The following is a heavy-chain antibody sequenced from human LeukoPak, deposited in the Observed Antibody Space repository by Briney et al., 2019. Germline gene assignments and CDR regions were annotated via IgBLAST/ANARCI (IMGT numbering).Heavy chain of an antibody. D-gene: IGHD2-2*01. CDR1: GGSISSGDYY. J-gene: IGHJ4*02. Sequence: SETLSLTCTVSGGSISSGDYYWSWVRQPPGRGREWIGYIYYSGSTYYNPSLKSRVTISVDTSKNQFSLKLSSVTAADTAVYYCATYCSSTSCQNEGFDYWGQGTLVTVSS. CDR3: ATYCSSTSCQNEGFDY. CDR2: IYYSGST. V-gene: IGHV4-30-4*08.